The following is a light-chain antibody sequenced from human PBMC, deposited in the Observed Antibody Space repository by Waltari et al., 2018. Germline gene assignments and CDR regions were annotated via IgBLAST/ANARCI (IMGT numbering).Light chain of an antibody. CDR3: MFWPNNVWV. Sequence: QPVFTQPPSSSASPGDSASHTSTSPSDINVSDFFIYWYQQKPGSPPRFLLYYMSDSEKYHGYGVPSRFSGSKDASANAGILLISGLQSKDEAVYFCMFWPNNVWVFGGGTKLTVL. V-gene: IGLV5-37*01. CDR1: SDINVSDFF. J-gene: IGLJ3*02. CDR2: YMSDSEK.